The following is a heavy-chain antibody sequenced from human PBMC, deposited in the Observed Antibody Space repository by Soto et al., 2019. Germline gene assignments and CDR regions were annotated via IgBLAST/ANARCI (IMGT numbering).Heavy chain of an antibody. V-gene: IGHV3-15*01. CDR1: GFTFSIAW. J-gene: IGHJ4*02. D-gene: IGHD4-17*01. CDR3: TTESPYGDFLFDF. CDR2: IKSKPDGGAT. Sequence: LRLSCAGSGFTFSIAWMSWVRQAPGKGLEWVGRIKSKPDGGATDYAAPVKGRFTISRDDSKNMLYLQLNSLKTEDTAVYYCTTESPYGDFLFDFWGQGTPVTVSS.